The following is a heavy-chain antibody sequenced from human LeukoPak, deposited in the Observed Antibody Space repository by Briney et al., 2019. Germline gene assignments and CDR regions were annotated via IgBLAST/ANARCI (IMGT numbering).Heavy chain of an antibody. CDR3: ARGLGNNWFDP. J-gene: IGHJ5*02. D-gene: IGHD3-16*01. Sequence: SETLSFTCTVSGGTISSYYWSWIRHPPGKGLEGIGYIYYSGSTNHNPSLKSRVTISVDTSKNQYFLKLSSVTAADAAVYYCARGLGNNWFDPWGQGTLVTVSS. V-gene: IGHV4-59*01. CDR1: GGTISSYY. CDR2: IYYSGST.